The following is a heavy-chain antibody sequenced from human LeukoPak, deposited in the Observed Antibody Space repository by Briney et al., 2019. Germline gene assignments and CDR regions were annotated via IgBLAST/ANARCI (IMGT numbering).Heavy chain of an antibody. CDR3: AKDLQWLVFDY. J-gene: IGHJ4*02. CDR1: GFTFSSYA. V-gene: IGHV3-23*01. Sequence: GGSLRLSCVASGFTFSSYAMSWVRQAPGKGLEWVSGISVSGGTTDYADSVKGRFTISRDNSKNTLWLQVNSLRAEDTAVYFCAKDLQWLVFDYWGRGTPVTVSS. D-gene: IGHD6-19*01. CDR2: ISVSGGTT.